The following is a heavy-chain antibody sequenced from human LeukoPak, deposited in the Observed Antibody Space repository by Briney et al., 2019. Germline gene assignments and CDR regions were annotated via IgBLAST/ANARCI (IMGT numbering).Heavy chain of an antibody. D-gene: IGHD5-12*01. CDR2: IYPRDSDT. V-gene: IGHV5-51*01. CDR1: GYSFTSYW. CDR3: AGHSSVAASGTWWFDP. J-gene: IGHJ5*02. Sequence: GESLKISCKGSGYSFTSYWIGWVRQMPGKGLEWMGIIYPRDSDTRYSPSFQGQVTISADESINTAYLQWSSLKASDTAMYYCAGHSSVAASGTWWFDPWGQGTLVTVSS.